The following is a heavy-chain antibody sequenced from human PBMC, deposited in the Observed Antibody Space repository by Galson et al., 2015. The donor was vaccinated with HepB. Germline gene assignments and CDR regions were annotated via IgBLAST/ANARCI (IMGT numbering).Heavy chain of an antibody. CDR2: IAHSGST. CDR1: AGSISSSDW. CDR3: ARVRAYRTDLDVFDI. D-gene: IGHD1-26*01. V-gene: IGHV4-4*02. J-gene: IGHJ3*02. Sequence: ETLSLTCVVSAGSISSSDWWSWVRQPPGKGLEWIGEIAHSGSTNNNPSHKSRVNITVDKSKNQFSLKLTSVTAADTAVYYCARVRAYRTDLDVFDIWGQGTMVTVSS.